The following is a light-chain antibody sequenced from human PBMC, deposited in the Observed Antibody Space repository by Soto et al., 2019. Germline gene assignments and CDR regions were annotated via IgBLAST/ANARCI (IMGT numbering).Light chain of an antibody. Sequence: IVLTQSPATLSLWPGETAILSCRASQCVSSYLSWYQQKPGQAPRLLIYDASSRAPGVPARFSGSGSGTDFTLTISSLEPEDFALYYCQQRSSWITFGQGTRLEIE. CDR3: QQRSSWIT. CDR2: DAS. J-gene: IGKJ5*01. V-gene: IGKV3-11*01. CDR1: QCVSSY.